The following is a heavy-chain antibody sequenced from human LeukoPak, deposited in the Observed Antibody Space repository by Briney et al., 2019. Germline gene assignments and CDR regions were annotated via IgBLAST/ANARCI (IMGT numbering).Heavy chain of an antibody. CDR1: GFTFSSFW. D-gene: IGHD6-13*01. CDR2: IEQDGTNK. J-gene: IGHJ4*02. CDR3: VRAWAAADAY. V-gene: IGHV3-7*04. Sequence: RGFLRLSCAASGFTFSSFWMIWVRQAPGKGLEWVANIEQDGTNKYYVDSVKGRFTICRDNAKNSLYLQMNSLRAEDSAVYFCVRAWAAADAYWGQGTLVTVSS.